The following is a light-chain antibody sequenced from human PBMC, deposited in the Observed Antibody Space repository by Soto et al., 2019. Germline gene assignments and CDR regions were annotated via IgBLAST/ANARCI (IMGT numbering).Light chain of an antibody. CDR2: EVS. V-gene: IGLV2-23*02. CDR3: CSYAGSSTYV. Sequence: QSALTQPASVSGSPGQSITISCTGTSSDVGTYHLVSWYQQHPGKAPKLMIYEVSKRPSGVSNRFSGSKSGNTASLTISGIQAEDEADYYCCSYAGSSTYVFGTGTKVTVL. CDR1: SSDVGTYHL. J-gene: IGLJ1*01.